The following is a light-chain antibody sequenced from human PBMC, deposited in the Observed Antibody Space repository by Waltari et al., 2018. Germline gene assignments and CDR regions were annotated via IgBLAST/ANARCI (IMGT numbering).Light chain of an antibody. J-gene: IGKJ3*01. V-gene: IGKV3-11*01. CDR1: RSIDSY. Sequence: EVVLTQSPATRSLSPGERATLSCRARRSIDSYLAWYQQRVGRAPRLLSYDASNRATGVPARFSGSGSGTDFTLTISSLEPEDFAVYYCHQRSGWPKTFGPGTKVDI. CDR2: DAS. CDR3: HQRSGWPKT.